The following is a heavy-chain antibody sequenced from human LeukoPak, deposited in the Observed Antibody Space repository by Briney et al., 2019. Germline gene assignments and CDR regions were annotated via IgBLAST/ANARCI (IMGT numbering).Heavy chain of an antibody. CDR3: ARLGVGALDY. V-gene: IGHV3-7*01. CDR1: GFTFSNYW. J-gene: IGHJ4*02. CDR2: IKQDGSEK. Sequence: PGGSLRLSCAASGFTFSNYWMNWVRQAPGKGLEWVANIKQDGSEKYYVDSVKGRFTISGDNAKNSLYLQMNSLRAEDTAVYYCARLGVGALDYWGQGTLVTVSS. D-gene: IGHD1-26*01.